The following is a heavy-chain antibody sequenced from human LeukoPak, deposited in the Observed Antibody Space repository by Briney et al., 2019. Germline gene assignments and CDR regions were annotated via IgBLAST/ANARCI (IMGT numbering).Heavy chain of an antibody. CDR1: GGSISSGGYY. V-gene: IGHV4-31*03. CDR2: IYYSGST. J-gene: IGHJ5*02. D-gene: IGHD6-6*01. CDR3: ARGPAPYSSFPLTWFYP. Sequence: SETLSLTCTVSGGSISSGGYYWSWIRQHPGKGLEWIGYIYYSGSTYYNPSLKSRVTISVDTSKNQFSLKLSSVTAADTAVYYRARGPAPYSSFPLTWFYPWGQGTLVTVSS.